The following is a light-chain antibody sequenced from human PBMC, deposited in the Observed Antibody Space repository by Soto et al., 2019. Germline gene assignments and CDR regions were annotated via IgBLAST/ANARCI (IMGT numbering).Light chain of an antibody. CDR2: GAF. V-gene: IGKV3-15*01. CDR3: QQYKSWPPWT. CDR1: QSADSN. J-gene: IGKJ1*01. Sequence: EIVVTQSPATLSVSPGERATLSCRTSQSADSNLAWYQHKSGQAPRLLIYGAFTRATGVPARFSGSGSGTEFTLTISSLQSEDFAVYFCQQYKSWPPWTFGQGTKVDIK.